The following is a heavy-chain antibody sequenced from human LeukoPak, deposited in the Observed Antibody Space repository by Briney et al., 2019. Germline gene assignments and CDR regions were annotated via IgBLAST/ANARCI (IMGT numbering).Heavy chain of an antibody. Sequence: SETLSLTCTVSGGSISSYYWSWIRQPPGKGLEWIGYIYYSGSTNYNPSLKSRVTISVDTSKNQFSLKLSSVTAADTAVYYCAGAGSTYCGGDCYFDYWGQGTLVTVSS. V-gene: IGHV4-59*01. CDR3: AGAGSTYCGGDCYFDY. D-gene: IGHD2-21*02. CDR1: GGSISSYY. J-gene: IGHJ4*02. CDR2: IYYSGST.